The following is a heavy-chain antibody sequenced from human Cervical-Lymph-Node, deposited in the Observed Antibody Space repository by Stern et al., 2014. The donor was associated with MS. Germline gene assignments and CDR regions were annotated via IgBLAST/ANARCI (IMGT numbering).Heavy chain of an antibody. CDR1: GGSISSYY. CDR2: IYYSGST. V-gene: IGHV4-59*01. CDR3: ASHLTGTSVWDY. J-gene: IGHJ4*02. Sequence: QVQLQESGPGLVKPSETLSLTCTVSGGSISSYYWSWIRQPPGKGLEWIGYIYYSGSTNYNPSLKSRVTISVDTSKNQFSLKLSSVTAADTAVYYCASHLTGTSVWDYWGQGTLVTVSS. D-gene: IGHD1-7*01.